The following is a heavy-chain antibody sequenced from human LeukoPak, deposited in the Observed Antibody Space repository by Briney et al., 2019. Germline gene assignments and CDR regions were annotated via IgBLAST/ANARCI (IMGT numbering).Heavy chain of an antibody. V-gene: IGHV1-69*05. CDR2: IIPLLGTP. Sequence: SVKVSCKASGGAFSNYAMNWVRQAPGQGLEWMGGIIPLLGTPSYAQKFQGRVTITTDESTTTAYMELSSLRSEDTAVYYCARWTHGSGAGFFIHWGQGTLVTVSS. D-gene: IGHD3-10*01. CDR3: ARWTHGSGAGFFIH. J-gene: IGHJ1*01. CDR1: GGAFSNYA.